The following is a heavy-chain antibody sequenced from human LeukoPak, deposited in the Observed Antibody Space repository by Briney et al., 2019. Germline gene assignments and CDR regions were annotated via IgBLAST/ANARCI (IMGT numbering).Heavy chain of an antibody. CDR1: GYTFTGYY. D-gene: IGHD1-26*01. CDR3: ARARQFRYRYYYYYYMDV. J-gene: IGHJ6*03. CDR2: INPNSGGT. V-gene: IGHV1-2*02. Sequence: VASVKVSCKASGYTFTGYYMHWVRQAPGQGLEWMGWINPNSGGTNYAQKFQGRVTMTRDTSISTAYMELSRLRSDDTAVYYCARARQFRYRYYYYYYMDVWGKGTTVTISS.